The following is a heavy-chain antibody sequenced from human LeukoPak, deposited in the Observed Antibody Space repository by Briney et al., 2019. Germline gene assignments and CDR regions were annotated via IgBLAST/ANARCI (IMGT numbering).Heavy chain of an antibody. D-gene: IGHD3-10*01. V-gene: IGHV3-21*01. J-gene: IGHJ4*02. CDR3: ARAATSYGSGSYYNGYYFDY. Sequence: KAGGSLRLSCAAPGFTFSSYSMNWVRQAPGKGLEWVSSISSSSSYIYYADSVKGRFTISRDDAKNSLYLQMNSLRAEDTAVYYCARAATSYGSGSYYNGYYFDYWGQGTLVTVSS. CDR1: GFTFSSYS. CDR2: ISSSSSYI.